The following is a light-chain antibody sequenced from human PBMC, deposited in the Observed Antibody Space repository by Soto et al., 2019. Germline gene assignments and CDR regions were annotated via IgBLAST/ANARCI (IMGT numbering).Light chain of an antibody. J-gene: IGKJ4*01. Sequence: EIVLTQSPHTLSLSPGERASLSCRTSQTISSSYFAWYQQKPGQAPRLLVYAASIRAPGIPDRFSGSGSGAAFTLTISRLEPADFAVYFCQHYDCSLTFGGGTRVEIK. CDR3: QHYDCSLT. CDR2: AAS. CDR1: QTISSSY. V-gene: IGKV3-20*01.